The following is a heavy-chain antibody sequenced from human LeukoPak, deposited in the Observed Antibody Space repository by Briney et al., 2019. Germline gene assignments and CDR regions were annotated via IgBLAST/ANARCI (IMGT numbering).Heavy chain of an antibody. Sequence: ASVKVSCKASGGTFSSYAISWVRQAPGQGLEWMGGIIPIFGTANYAQKLQGRVTVTTDTSTSTAYMELRSLRSDDTAVYYCTRTVLDCKNGVCYDYWGQGTLVTVSS. J-gene: IGHJ4*02. CDR2: IIPIFGTA. CDR1: GGTFSSYA. D-gene: IGHD2-8*01. V-gene: IGHV1-69*05. CDR3: TRTVLDCKNGVCYDY.